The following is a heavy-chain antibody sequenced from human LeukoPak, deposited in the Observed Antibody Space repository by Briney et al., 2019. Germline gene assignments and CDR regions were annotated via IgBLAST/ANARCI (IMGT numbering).Heavy chain of an antibody. CDR2: IESDGTST. V-gene: IGHV3-74*01. CDR1: GCTFSRHW. J-gene: IGHJ4*02. CDR3: TRGQSSGYSSGDY. Sequence: GGSLRLSCAASGCTFSRHWMHWVRQAPGKGLVWVSRIESDGTSTTYADSVKGRFTISRDNAKNTLYLQMNRLRDDLTAVYNCTRGQSSGYSSGDYWGQGTLVTVSS. D-gene: IGHD3-22*01.